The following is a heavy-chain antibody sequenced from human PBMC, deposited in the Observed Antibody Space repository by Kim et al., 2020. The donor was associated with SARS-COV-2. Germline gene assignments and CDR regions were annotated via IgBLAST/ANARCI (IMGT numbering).Heavy chain of an antibody. CDR3: ARDAEVAAAGTGRYFQH. Sequence: SVKVSCKASGGTFSSYAISWVRQAPGQGLEWMGGIIPIFGTANYAQKFQGRVTIAADESTSTAYMELSSLRSEDTAVYYCARDAEVAAAGTGRYFQHWGQGTLVTVSS. CDR1: GGTFSSYA. V-gene: IGHV1-69*13. D-gene: IGHD6-13*01. CDR2: IIPIFGTA. J-gene: IGHJ1*01.